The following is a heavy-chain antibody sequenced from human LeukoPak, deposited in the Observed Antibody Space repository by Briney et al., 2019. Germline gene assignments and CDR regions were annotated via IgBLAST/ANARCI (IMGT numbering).Heavy chain of an antibody. Sequence: SSVKVSCKASGGTFSSYAISWVRQAPGQGLEWMGGIIPIFGTANYAQKFQGRVTITADESTSTAYMELSSLRSEDTAVYYCAREGLAYCGGDCYRTFDYWGQGTLVTVSS. D-gene: IGHD2-21*01. CDR3: AREGLAYCGGDCYRTFDY. V-gene: IGHV1-69*01. CDR2: IIPIFGTA. CDR1: GGTFSSYA. J-gene: IGHJ4*02.